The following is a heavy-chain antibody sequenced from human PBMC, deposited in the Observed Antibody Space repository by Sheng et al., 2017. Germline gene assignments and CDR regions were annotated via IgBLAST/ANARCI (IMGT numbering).Heavy chain of an antibody. Sequence: QVQLVESGGGVVQAGRSLRLSCAASGFTFSSYGMQWVRQAPGKGLEWVAVIWNDGSKKYYADSVKGRFTISRDNSKNTLYLQMNSLRAEDTAVYYCARDHSIGLFYFDNWGQGMVVTVSS. CDR2: IWNDGSKK. CDR3: ARDHSIGLFYFDN. D-gene: IGHD5-18*01. CDR1: GFTFSSYG. V-gene: IGHV3-33*01. J-gene: IGHJ4*02.